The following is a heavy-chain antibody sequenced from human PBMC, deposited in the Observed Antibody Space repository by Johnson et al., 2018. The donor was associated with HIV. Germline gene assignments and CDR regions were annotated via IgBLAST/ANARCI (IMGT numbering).Heavy chain of an antibody. J-gene: IGHJ3*02. CDR1: GFTFSSYA. Sequence: VQLVESGGGLVQPGRSLRLSCTASGFTFSSYAMHWVRQAPAKGLEWVAVISYDGSDKYYADSVKGRFTVSRASSKNTLYLQVNSLRAEDTAVYYCARGSRYTYDNDDVHLLQAFDIWGHGTIVIVSS. V-gene: IGHV3-30*04. CDR3: ARGSRYTYDNDDVHLLQAFDI. D-gene: IGHD3-16*01. CDR2: ISYDGSDK.